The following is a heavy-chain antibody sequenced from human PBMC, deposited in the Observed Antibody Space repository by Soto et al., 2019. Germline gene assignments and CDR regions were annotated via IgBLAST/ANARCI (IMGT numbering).Heavy chain of an antibody. D-gene: IGHD3-16*01. CDR2: ISAYNGNT. V-gene: IGHV1-18*01. CDR3: ARAEGYVGYYYYYGMDV. CDR1: GYTFTSYG. J-gene: IGHJ6*02. Sequence: QVQLVQSGAEVKKPGASVKVSCKASGYTFTSYGISWVRQAPGQGLEWMGWISAYNGNTNYAQKLQGRVTMTTDTSTSTAYMELRSLRSDDTAVYYCARAEGYVGYYYYYGMDVWGQGTTVTVSS.